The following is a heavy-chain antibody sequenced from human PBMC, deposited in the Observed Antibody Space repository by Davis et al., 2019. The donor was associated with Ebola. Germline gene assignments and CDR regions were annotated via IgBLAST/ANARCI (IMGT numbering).Heavy chain of an antibody. CDR1: GYTFTSYT. CDR2: INAGNGNT. Sequence: AASVKVSCKASGYTFTSYTMHWVRQAPGHRLEWMGWINAGNGNTNYPQKLQGRVTMTTDTSTSTAYMELRSLRSDDTAVYYCARVGKYDFWSGYPYGMDVWGQGTTVTVSS. D-gene: IGHD3-3*01. CDR3: ARVGKYDFWSGYPYGMDV. J-gene: IGHJ6*02. V-gene: IGHV1-3*01.